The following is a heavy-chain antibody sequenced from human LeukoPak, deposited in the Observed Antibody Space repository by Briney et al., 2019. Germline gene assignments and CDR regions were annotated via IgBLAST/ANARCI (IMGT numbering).Heavy chain of an antibody. V-gene: IGHV1-2*02. D-gene: IGHD6-13*01. Sequence: ASVKVSCKASGYNFTGYYMHWVRQAPGQGLEWMGWINPNSGGTNYAQKFQGRVTMTRDTSISTAYMELSRLRSDDTAVYYCARERIAAAGLWGRDYYGMDVWGQGTTVTVSS. J-gene: IGHJ6*02. CDR2: INPNSGGT. CDR3: ARERIAAAGLWGRDYYGMDV. CDR1: GYNFTGYY.